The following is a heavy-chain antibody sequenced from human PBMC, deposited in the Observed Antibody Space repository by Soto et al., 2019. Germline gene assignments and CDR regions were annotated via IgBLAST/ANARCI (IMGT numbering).Heavy chain of an antibody. J-gene: IGHJ4*02. V-gene: IGHV4-61*01. CDR3: ARTTAVPNTFRSRYFFHY. Sequence: SETLSLTCSVCCCSVSNKTYYLSCIRQPPGKRLEWIGYVYYSGTTNYNPSLKSRVTISVDLSKNQFSLRLSSVTTADTALYYCARTTAVPNTFRSRYFFHYWVQVTLVTVS. CDR1: CCSVSNKTYY. D-gene: IGHD4-17*01. CDR2: VYYSGTT.